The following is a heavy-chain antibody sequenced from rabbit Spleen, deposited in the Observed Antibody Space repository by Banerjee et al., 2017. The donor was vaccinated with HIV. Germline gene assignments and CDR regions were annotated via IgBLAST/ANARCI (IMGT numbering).Heavy chain of an antibody. D-gene: IGHD2-1*01. CDR3: ATYVDYDGDFDL. CDR1: RFSFSSSDY. V-gene: IGHV1S45*01. Sequence: QQQLEESGGGLVKPGGTLTLTCSGSTSRFSFSSSDYICWVRQAPGKGLEWISCIAGSSSGFTYSATWAKGRFTISKASSTTVTLQMTSLTAADTATYFCATYVDYDGDFDLWGPGTLVTVS. CDR2: IAGSSSGFT. J-gene: IGHJ4*01.